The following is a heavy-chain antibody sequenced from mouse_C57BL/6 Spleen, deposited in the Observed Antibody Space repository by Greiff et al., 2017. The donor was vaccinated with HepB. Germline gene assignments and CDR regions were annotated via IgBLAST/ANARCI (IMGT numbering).Heavy chain of an antibody. D-gene: IGHD1-1*01. CDR3: ARDTVVENYFDY. CDR1: GFTFSSYA. CDR2: ISDGGSYT. V-gene: IGHV5-4*01. Sequence: DVMLVESGGGLVKPGGSLKLSCAASGFTFSSYAMSWVRQTPEKRLEWVATISDGGSYTSYPDNVKGRFTISRDNAKNNLYLQMSHLKSEDTAMYYCARDTVVENYFDYWGQGTTLTVSS. J-gene: IGHJ2*01.